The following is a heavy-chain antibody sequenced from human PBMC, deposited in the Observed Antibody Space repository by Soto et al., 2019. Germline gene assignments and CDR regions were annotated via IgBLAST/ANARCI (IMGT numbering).Heavy chain of an antibody. D-gene: IGHD3-9*01. CDR2: IYAGDSDT. Sequence: GESLKISCKASGYIFSSYWIGWVRQVPGKGLEWMGIIYAGDSDTRYSPSFQGQVTISTDNSISTVYLQWSSLRASDTAIYYCVRQEQTLSDWFSPDPRGWLDSWGPGAMLTVYS. V-gene: IGHV5-51*01. J-gene: IGHJ5*01. CDR3: VRQEQTLSDWFSPDPRGWLDS. CDR1: GYIFSSYW.